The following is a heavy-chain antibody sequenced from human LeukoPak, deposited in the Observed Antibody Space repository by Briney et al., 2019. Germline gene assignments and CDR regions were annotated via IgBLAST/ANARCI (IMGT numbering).Heavy chain of an antibody. CDR3: ARHFTLGGNYYFGH. CDR1: SDSIPSPY. D-gene: IGHD3-10*01. V-gene: IGHV4-59*08. J-gene: IGHJ4*02. CDR2: ISYTGST. Sequence: SETLSLTCTVSSDSIPSPYWSWIRQSPGKGLEWIAYISYTGSTRYNPSFKSRVTVSIDISKNQFSLRLTSVTAADTAVYYCARHFTLGGNYYFGHWDQGTPVTVSS.